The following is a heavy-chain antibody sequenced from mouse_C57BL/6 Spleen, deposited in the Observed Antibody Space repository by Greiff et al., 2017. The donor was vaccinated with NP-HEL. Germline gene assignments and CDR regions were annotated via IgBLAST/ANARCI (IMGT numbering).Heavy chain of an antibody. D-gene: IGHD2-1*01. Sequence: VQLQQSGPELVKPGASVKISCKASGYAFSSSWMNWVKQRPGKGLEWIGRIYPGDGDTNYNGKFKGKATLTADKSSSTAYMQLSSLTSEDSAVYFCARYGNYRDYAMDYWGQGTSVTVSS. CDR1: GYAFSSSW. CDR3: ARYGNYRDYAMDY. V-gene: IGHV1-82*01. CDR2: IYPGDGDT. J-gene: IGHJ4*01.